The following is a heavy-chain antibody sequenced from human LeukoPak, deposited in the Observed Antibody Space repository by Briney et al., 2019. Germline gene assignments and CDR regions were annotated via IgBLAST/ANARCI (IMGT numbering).Heavy chain of an antibody. J-gene: IGHJ4*02. CDR3: AREGNSGSYYWNY. CDR2: IIPIFGTA. V-gene: IGHV1-69*01. D-gene: IGHD1-26*01. Sequence: ASVKVSCTASGGTFSSYAISWVRQAPGQGLEWMGGIIPIFGTANYAQKFQGRVTITADESTSTAYMELSSLRSEDTAVYYCAREGNSGSYYWNYWGQGTLVTVSS. CDR1: GGTFSSYA.